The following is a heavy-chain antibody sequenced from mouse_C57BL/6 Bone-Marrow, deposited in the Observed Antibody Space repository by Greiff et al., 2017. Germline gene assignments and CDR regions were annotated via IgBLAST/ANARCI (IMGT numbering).Heavy chain of an antibody. Sequence: DVQLVESGGGLVQPGGSLKLSCAASGFTFSDYYMYWVRQTPEKRLEWVAYISNGGGSTYYPDTVKGRFTISRDNAKNTLYLQMSRLKSEDTDMYYCASAYYSNYPFAYWGQGTLVTVSA. CDR1: GFTFSDYY. V-gene: IGHV5-12*01. J-gene: IGHJ3*01. D-gene: IGHD2-5*01. CDR2: ISNGGGST. CDR3: ASAYYSNYPFAY.